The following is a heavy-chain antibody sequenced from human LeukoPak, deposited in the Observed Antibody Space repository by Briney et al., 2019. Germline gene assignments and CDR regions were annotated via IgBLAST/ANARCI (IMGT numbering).Heavy chain of an antibody. V-gene: IGHV1-2*06. CDR2: INPNTGGT. CDR1: GYTFTGYS. J-gene: IGHJ4*02. D-gene: IGHD4-17*01. Sequence: ASVKVSCKASGYTFTGYSMHWVRQAPGQGLEWMGRINPNTGGTNYVQKLQGRVTVTRDTSISTAYMELSSLRSDDTAVYYCARERDGDYARGLDYWGQGTLVTVSS. CDR3: ARERDGDYARGLDY.